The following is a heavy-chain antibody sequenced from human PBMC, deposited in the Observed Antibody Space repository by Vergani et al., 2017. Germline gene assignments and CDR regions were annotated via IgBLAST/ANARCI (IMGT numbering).Heavy chain of an antibody. CDR3: ARGIAVAGSGAFDI. CDR1: GFTFSSYG. Sequence: QVQLVESGGGLVKPGRSLRLSCAASGFTFSSYGMHWVRQAPGKGLEWVAVISYDGSNKYYADSVKGRFTISRDNAKNSLYLQMNSLRAEDTAVYYCARGIAVAGSGAFDIWGQGTMVTVSS. V-gene: IGHV3-30*03. D-gene: IGHD6-19*01. CDR2: ISYDGSNK. J-gene: IGHJ3*02.